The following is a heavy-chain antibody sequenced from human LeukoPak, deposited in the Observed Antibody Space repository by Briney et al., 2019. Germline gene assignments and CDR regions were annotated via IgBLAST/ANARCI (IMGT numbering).Heavy chain of an antibody. CDR1: GYTFTSYG. J-gene: IGHJ5*02. CDR2: ISAYNGNT. D-gene: IGHD3-3*01. CDR3: ARDPEDGVLRFLEWLLELDP. Sequence: ASVKVSCKASGYTFTSYGISWVRQAPGQGLEWMGWISAYNGNTNYAQKLQGRVTMTTDTSTSTAYMELRSLRSDDTAVYYCARDPEDGVLRFLEWLLELDPWGQGTLVTVSS. V-gene: IGHV1-18*01.